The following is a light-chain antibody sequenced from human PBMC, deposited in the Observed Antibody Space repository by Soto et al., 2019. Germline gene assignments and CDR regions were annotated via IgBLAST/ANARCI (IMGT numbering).Light chain of an antibody. J-gene: IGKJ4*01. CDR3: QQYNSWVT. V-gene: IGKV3D-15*01. Sequence: EIVMTQSPDTLFVSPGESATLSCRASQNVGNNLAWYQQQPGQSPRLLLYGASTRASGIPPRFRGSGSGTDFPLNIKYLRSEDTAVYYCQQYNSWVTFGGGTRVEI. CDR2: GAS. CDR1: QNVGNN.